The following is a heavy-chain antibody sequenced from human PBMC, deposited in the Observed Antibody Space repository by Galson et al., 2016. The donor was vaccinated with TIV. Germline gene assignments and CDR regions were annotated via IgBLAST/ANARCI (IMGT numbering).Heavy chain of an antibody. Sequence: SVKVSCKASGGIFRSYAISWVRQAPGQGLEWMGGIIAIFGTANYAQKFQGRVTITADESTSTAYMELSSLRSEDTAVYYCARSGTYYVGYFDYWGQGTLVTVSS. CDR2: IIAIFGTA. CDR1: GGIFRSYA. CDR3: ARSGTYYVGYFDY. V-gene: IGHV1-69*13. D-gene: IGHD1-26*01. J-gene: IGHJ4*02.